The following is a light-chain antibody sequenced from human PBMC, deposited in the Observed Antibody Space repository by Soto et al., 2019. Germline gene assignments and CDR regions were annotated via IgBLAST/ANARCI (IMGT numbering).Light chain of an antibody. CDR3: QQRRYWAVT. CDR2: DAS. Sequence: EIVLTQSPAILSMSPGERATLSCRASQSVSSYFAWYQRKPGQAPRLLIYDASNRAAGVPARFSGSGSGTDFTLTISSLEPEDFAVYYCQQRRYWAVTFGHGTKVEIK. CDR1: QSVSSY. V-gene: IGKV3-11*01. J-gene: IGKJ1*01.